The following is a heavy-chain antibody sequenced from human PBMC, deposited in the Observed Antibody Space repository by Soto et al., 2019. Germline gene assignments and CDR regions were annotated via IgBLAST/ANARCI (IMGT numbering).Heavy chain of an antibody. Sequence: QVQLVESGGGVVQPGRSLRLSCAASGFTFSSYAMHWVRQAPGKGLEWVAVISYDGSNKYYADSVKGRFTISRDKSKNALYLEMNSLRAEDTAVYYCARAIVVGATTIGYWGQGTLVTVSS. CDR3: ARAIVVGATTIGY. V-gene: IGHV3-30-3*01. CDR1: GFTFSSYA. CDR2: ISYDGSNK. J-gene: IGHJ4*02. D-gene: IGHD1-26*01.